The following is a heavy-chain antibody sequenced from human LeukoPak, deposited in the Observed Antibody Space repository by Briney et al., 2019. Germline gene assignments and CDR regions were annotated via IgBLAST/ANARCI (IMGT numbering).Heavy chain of an antibody. CDR2: VYYSGSA. V-gene: IGHV4-59*02. Sequence: RTSETLSLTCTVSGDSVTTYYWSWIRQPPGKGLEWLGYVYYSGSATYNPSLKSRVTISVDTSKNQFSLRLSSVTAADTAVYYCASGAASSDFWSGYSAYYYYGMDVWGQGTTVTVSS. CDR3: ASGAASSDFWSGYSAYYYYGMDV. J-gene: IGHJ6*02. D-gene: IGHD3-3*01. CDR1: GDSVTTYY.